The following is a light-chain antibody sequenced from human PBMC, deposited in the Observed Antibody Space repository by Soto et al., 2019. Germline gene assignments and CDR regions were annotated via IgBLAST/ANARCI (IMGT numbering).Light chain of an antibody. V-gene: IGLV2-14*03. CDR2: DVS. Sequence: QSALTQPASVSGSPGQSITISCTGTSSDVGGYNSVSWYQQHPGKAPKLMIYDVSNRPSGVSNRFSGSKSGNTASLTISGLPAEDEADYYCSSYTSRSTLVFGGGTKVTVL. CDR1: SSDVGGYNS. CDR3: SSYTSRSTLV. J-gene: IGLJ2*01.